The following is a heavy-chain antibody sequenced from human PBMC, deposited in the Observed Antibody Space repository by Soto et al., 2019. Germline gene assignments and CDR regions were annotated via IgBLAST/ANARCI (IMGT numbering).Heavy chain of an antibody. CDR1: GFTFSSYG. Sequence: HPGGSLRLSCAASGFTFSSYGMHWVRQAPGKGLEWVAVIWYDGSNKYYADSVKGRFTISRDNSKNTLYLQMNSLRAEDTAVYYCAREGWPYYYDSSGYYYYGMDVWGQGTTVTVSS. V-gene: IGHV3-33*01. CDR2: IWYDGSNK. J-gene: IGHJ6*02. CDR3: AREGWPYYYDSSGYYYYGMDV. D-gene: IGHD3-22*01.